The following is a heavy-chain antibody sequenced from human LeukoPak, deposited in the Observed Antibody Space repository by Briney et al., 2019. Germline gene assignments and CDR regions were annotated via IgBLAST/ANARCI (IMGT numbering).Heavy chain of an antibody. V-gene: IGHV3-43*01. CDR3: AKDMDTAMVLDYYYGMDV. Sequence: GGSLRLSCAASGFTFEGYTRHWLRHAPGKGLEGVSLISWDGGSTYYADSVKGRFTISRDNSKNSLYLQMNSLRTEDTAVYYCAKDMDTAMVLDYYYGMDVWGQGTTVTVSS. D-gene: IGHD5-18*01. J-gene: IGHJ6*02. CDR2: ISWDGGST. CDR1: GFTFEGYT.